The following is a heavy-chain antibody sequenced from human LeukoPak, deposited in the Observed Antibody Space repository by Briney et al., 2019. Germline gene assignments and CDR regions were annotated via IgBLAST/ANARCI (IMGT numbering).Heavy chain of an antibody. D-gene: IGHD3-9*01. V-gene: IGHV3-30-3*01. CDR1: GLTFRSYA. J-gene: IGHJ3*02. CDR2: ISYDGDDGSNI. Sequence: GGSLRLSCAASGLTFRSYAMHWVRQAPGKGLEWVAVISYDGDDGSNIYYADSVKGRFTISRDNSKSTLYLQMNSLRPEDTAVYYCARTMVLRYFDWLLKDDAFDIWGQGTMVTVSS. CDR3: ARTMVLRYFDWLLKDDAFDI.